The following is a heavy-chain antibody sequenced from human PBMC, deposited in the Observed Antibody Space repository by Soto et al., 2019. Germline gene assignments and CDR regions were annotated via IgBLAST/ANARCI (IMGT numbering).Heavy chain of an antibody. CDR1: GNTFTNYD. CDR3: ARGVKYGAYSRWFDP. J-gene: IGHJ5*02. V-gene: IGHV1-8*01. D-gene: IGHD4-17*01. Sequence: QVQLVQSGAEVKKPGASVKVSCKASGNTFTNYDINWARPATGQGLEYLGWMNPNSGDTAYVQKFQGRVTMTWDTSITTAYMELRSLRSEDTAVYFCARGVKYGAYSRWFDPWGQGTLVTVSS. CDR2: MNPNSGDT.